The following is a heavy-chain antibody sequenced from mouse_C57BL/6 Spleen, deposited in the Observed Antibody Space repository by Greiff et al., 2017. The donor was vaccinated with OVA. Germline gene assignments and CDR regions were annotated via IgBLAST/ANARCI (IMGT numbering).Heavy chain of an antibody. CDR3: ARYGIYGWFAY. V-gene: IGHV1-69*01. J-gene: IGHJ3*01. D-gene: IGHD1-1*01. Sequence: QVQLQQPGAELVMPGASVKLSCKASGYTFTSYWMHWVKQRPGQGLEWIGEIDPSDSYTNYNQKFKGKSTLTVDKSSSTAYMQLSSLTSEDSAVYYCARYGIYGWFAYWGQGTLVTVSA. CDR1: GYTFTSYW. CDR2: IDPSDSYT.